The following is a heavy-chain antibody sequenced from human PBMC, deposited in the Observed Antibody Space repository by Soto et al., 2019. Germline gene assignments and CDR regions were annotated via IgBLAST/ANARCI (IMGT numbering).Heavy chain of an antibody. V-gene: IGHV3-30-3*01. CDR1: GFTFSSYA. J-gene: IGHJ4*02. CDR2: ISYDGSNK. CDR3: ARAFRGRGYGLIDY. Sequence: QVQLVESGGGVVQPGRSLRLSCAASGFTFSSYAMHWVRQAPGKGLEWVAVISYDGSNKYYADSVKGRFTIYRDNSKNTLYLQMNSLRAEDTAVYYCARAFRGRGYGLIDYWGQGTLVPVSS. D-gene: IGHD5-18*01.